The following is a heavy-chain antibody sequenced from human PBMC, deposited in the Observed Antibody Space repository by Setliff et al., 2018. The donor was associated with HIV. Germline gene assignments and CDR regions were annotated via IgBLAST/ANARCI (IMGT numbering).Heavy chain of an antibody. CDR1: GGSISSGSYY. D-gene: IGHD1-26*01. CDR2: IYTSGST. J-gene: IGHJ3*02. V-gene: IGHV4-61*02. Sequence: PSETLSLPCTVSGGSISSGSYYWSWIRQPAGKCLEWIGRIYTSGSTNYNPSLKSRVTISVDTSKTQFSLRLNSLTATDTALYYCARASVGATGLYAFDIWGQGTVVTVSS. CDR3: ARASVGATGLYAFDI.